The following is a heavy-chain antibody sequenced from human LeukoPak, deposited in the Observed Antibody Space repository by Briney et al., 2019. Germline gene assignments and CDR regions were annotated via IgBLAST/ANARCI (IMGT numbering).Heavy chain of an antibody. D-gene: IGHD4-11*01. Sequence: GGSLRLSCAASGFTFSNYDMTWVRQAPGKGLEWVSTITDTGGATHYADSVKGRFTISRDNSGNTLFLQMNRLRAEDTAVYYCAKASFSIHHFDYWGQGTLVTVSS. V-gene: IGHV3-23*01. CDR2: ITDTGGAT. CDR3: AKASFSIHHFDY. CDR1: GFTFSNYD. J-gene: IGHJ4*02.